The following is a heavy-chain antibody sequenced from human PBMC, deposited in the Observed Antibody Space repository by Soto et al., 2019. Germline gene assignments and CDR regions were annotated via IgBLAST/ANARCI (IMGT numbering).Heavy chain of an antibody. D-gene: IGHD6-19*01. CDR3: ATIAVGEDSVFDY. J-gene: IGHJ4*02. V-gene: IGHV4-31*03. CDR2: IYYSGST. CDR1: GGSISSGGYY. Sequence: PSETLSLTCTVSGGSISSGGYYWGWIRQHPGKGLEWIGYIYYSGSTYYNPSLKSRVTISVDTSKNQFSLELSSVTAADTAVYYCATIAVGEDSVFDYWGQGTLVTVSS.